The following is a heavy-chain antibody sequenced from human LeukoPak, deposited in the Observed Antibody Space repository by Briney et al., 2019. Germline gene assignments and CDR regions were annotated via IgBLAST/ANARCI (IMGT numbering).Heavy chain of an antibody. D-gene: IGHD6-13*01. CDR1: GGSISSSSYY. Sequence: PPETLSLTCTVSGGSISSSSYYWGWIRQPPGKGLEWIGGIYYSGSTYYNPSLKSRVTISVDTSKNQFSLKLSSVTAADTAVYYCARQGSGSSPPYFDYWGQGTLVTVSS. CDR3: ARQGSGSSPPYFDY. J-gene: IGHJ4*02. CDR2: IYYSGST. V-gene: IGHV4-39*01.